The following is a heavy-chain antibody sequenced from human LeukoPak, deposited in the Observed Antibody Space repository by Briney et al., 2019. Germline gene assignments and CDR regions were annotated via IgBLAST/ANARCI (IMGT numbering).Heavy chain of an antibody. CDR1: GNSC. CDR3: VSFYETY. D-gene: IGHD2/OR15-2a*01. J-gene: IGHJ4*02. Sequence: GGSLRLSCAASGNSCIHWVRQAPGKGLVWVSHINSDGSWTSYADSVKGRFTISKDNAKNTVYLQMNSLRAEDTAVYYCVSFYETYWGRGTLVTVSS. CDR2: INSDGSWT. V-gene: IGHV3-74*01.